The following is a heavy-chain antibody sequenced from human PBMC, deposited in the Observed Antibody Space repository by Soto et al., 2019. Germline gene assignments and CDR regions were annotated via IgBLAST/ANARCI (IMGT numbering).Heavy chain of an antibody. J-gene: IGHJ2*01. CDR3: ARDSAFPHPRVDWYFDL. V-gene: IGHV3-30-3*01. CDR1: GFTFSSYA. CDR2: ISYDGSNK. Sequence: GGSLRLSCAASGFTFSSYAMHWVRQAPGKGLEWVAVISYDGSNKYYADSVKGRFTISRDNSKNTLYLQMNSLRAEDTAVYYCARDSAFPHPRVDWYFDLWGRGTLVTVSS. D-gene: IGHD2-15*01.